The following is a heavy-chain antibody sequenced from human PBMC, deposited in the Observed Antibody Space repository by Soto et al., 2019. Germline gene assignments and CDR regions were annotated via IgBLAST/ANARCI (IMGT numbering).Heavy chain of an antibody. V-gene: IGHV1-69*13. J-gene: IGHJ3*02. CDR1: GGTFSNYG. Sequence: SVKVSCKASGGTFSNYGISWVRQAPGQGLEWMGGIIPLFATTDYAQKLQGRVTITADESTSTAYMDVRSLRSEDTAVYYCARTRRETHLRDAFDIWGQGPMVTVSS. CDR3: ARTRRETHLRDAFDI. CDR2: IIPLFATT.